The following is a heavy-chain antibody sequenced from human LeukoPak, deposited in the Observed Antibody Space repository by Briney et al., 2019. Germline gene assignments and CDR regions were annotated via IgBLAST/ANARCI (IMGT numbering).Heavy chain of an antibody. CDR1: GGSFSGYY. CDR3: ARGAYSSGWSTPYYFDY. Sequence: SETLSLTCAVYGGSFSGYYWSWIRQPPGKGLEWIGEINHSGSTNYNPSLKSRVTMSVDTSKNQFSLKLSSVTAADTAVYYCARGAYSSGWSTPYYFDYWGQGTLVTVSS. J-gene: IGHJ4*02. V-gene: IGHV4-34*01. D-gene: IGHD6-19*01. CDR2: INHSGST.